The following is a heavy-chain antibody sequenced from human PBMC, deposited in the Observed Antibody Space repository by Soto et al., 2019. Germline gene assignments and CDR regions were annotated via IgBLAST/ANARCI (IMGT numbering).Heavy chain of an antibody. V-gene: IGHV3-21*01. D-gene: IGHD4-4*01. J-gene: IGHJ6*03. CDR2: ISSSSSYI. CDR1: GFTFSSYS. Sequence: EVQLVESGGGLVKPGGSLRLSCAASGFTFSSYSMNWVRQAPGKGLEWVSSISSSSSYIYYADSVEGRFTISRDNAKNSLYLQMNSLRAEDTAVYYCARGLTVNYYYYYMDVWGKGTTVTVSS. CDR3: ARGLTVNYYYYYMDV.